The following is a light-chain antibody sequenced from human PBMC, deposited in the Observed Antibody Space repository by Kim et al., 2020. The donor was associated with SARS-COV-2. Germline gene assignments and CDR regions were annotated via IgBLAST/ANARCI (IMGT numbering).Light chain of an antibody. CDR2: GAS. CDR1: QSVSSN. Sequence: PGGGAAPTCRRRQSVSSNLAWYQQKPGQDPRLLIYGASTRATGIPARFSGSGSGREFTLTISSLQSEDFAVNYCQQYNNWLTWTFGQGTKVDIK. V-gene: IGKV3-15*01. CDR3: QQYNNWLTWT. J-gene: IGKJ1*01.